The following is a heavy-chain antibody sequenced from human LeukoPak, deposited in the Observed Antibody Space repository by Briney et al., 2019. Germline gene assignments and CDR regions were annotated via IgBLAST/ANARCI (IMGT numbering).Heavy chain of an antibody. Sequence: KPSETLSLTCTVSGYSISSGYYWGWIRQPPGKGLEWIGSIYHSGSTYYNPSLKSRVTISVDTSKNQFSLKLSSVTAAGTAVYYCGAGILTGVYYFDYWGQGTLVTVSS. V-gene: IGHV4-38-2*02. CDR3: GAGILTGVYYFDY. J-gene: IGHJ4*02. D-gene: IGHD3-9*01. CDR2: IYHSGST. CDR1: GYSISSGYY.